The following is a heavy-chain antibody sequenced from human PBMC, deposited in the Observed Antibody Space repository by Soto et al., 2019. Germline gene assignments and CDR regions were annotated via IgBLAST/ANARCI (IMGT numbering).Heavy chain of an antibody. V-gene: IGHV1-69*01. Sequence: QVKLVQSGAEVTKPGSSVKVSCKASGGTFSSYAISWVRQAPGQGLEWLGGIIPTFGTANYAQKFQGRVTITAEDSTSTAYKELSSLSSEDTAVHYCARAGGGDIVASKYLYFDLWCRGTLVTVSS. J-gene: IGHJ2*01. CDR1: GGTFSSYA. D-gene: IGHD5-12*01. CDR2: IIPTFGTA. CDR3: ARAGGGDIVASKYLYFDL.